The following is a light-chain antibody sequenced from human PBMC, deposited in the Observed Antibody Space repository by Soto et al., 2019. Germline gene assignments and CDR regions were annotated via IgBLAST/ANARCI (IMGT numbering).Light chain of an antibody. V-gene: IGKV3-15*01. CDR3: QQYNNWPPWT. J-gene: IGKJ1*01. CDR2: GAS. Sequence: EIVMTQSPATLSVSPGERATLSCRASQSVSSNLAWYQKKPGQAPRLLIYGASTRATGIPARFSGSGSGTEFTLTICSMQSEDFEVYYGQQYNNWPPWTFGQGTKVEIK. CDR1: QSVSSN.